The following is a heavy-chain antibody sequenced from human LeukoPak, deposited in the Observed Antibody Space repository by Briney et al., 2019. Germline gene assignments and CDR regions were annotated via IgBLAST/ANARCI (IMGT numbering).Heavy chain of an antibody. Sequence: GGSLRLSCAASRFTFSSYSMHWVRQAPGKGLEWVAVISYDGSNKYNADSVKGRFTISRDNSKNTLYLQMNSLRREDTAEYYCARAEYDRSGSIYYYYGMDIWGQGTTVTVFS. V-gene: IGHV3-30-3*01. CDR2: ISYDGSNK. J-gene: IGHJ6*02. CDR1: RFTFSSYS. CDR3: ARAEYDRSGSIYYYYGMDI. D-gene: IGHD3-22*01.